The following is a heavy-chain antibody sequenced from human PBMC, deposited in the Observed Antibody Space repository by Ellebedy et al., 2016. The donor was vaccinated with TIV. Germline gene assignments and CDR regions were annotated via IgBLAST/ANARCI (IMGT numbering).Heavy chain of an antibody. CDR2: IATDSGDA. CDR3: AREFGDLLLS. J-gene: IGHJ4*02. CDR1: GYTFTSYA. V-gene: IGHV1-18*01. Sequence: AASVKVSCKASGYTFTSYAMNWVRQAPGQGLEWMGWIATDSGDATYAQRLQGRVMMTTDTSTRTAYMELRSLTSDDTAVYYCAREFGDLLLSWGQGTLVTVSS. D-gene: IGHD3-10*01.